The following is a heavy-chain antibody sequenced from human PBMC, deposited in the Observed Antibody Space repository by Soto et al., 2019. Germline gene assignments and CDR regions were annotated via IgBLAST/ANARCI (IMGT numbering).Heavy chain of an antibody. CDR3: AKDGYSSGSTPRGDWFDP. Sequence: PGGSLRLSCAASGFTFSSYGMHWVRQAPGKGLEWVAVISYDGSNKYYADSVKGRFTISRDNSKNTLYLQMNSLRAEDTAVYYCAKDGYSSGSTPRGDWFDPWGQGTLVTVSS. CDR1: GFTFSSYG. CDR2: ISYDGSNK. D-gene: IGHD6-19*01. J-gene: IGHJ5*02. V-gene: IGHV3-30*18.